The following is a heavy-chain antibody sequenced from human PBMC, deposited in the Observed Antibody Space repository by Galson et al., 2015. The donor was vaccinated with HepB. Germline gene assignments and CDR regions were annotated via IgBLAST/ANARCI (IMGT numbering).Heavy chain of an antibody. CDR2: INLDGSIT. Sequence: SLRLSCAASGFSFSRYWMHWVRQAPGKGLEWVSRINLDGSITDYADSVNHANSVKGRFIISRDNARNTLYIYLNSLRVEDTAVYYCIRGGSGSTYGQFDLWGRGTVVTVSS. J-gene: IGHJ2*01. CDR3: IRGGSGSTYGQFDL. D-gene: IGHD3-16*01. CDR1: GFSFSRYW. V-gene: IGHV3-74*01.